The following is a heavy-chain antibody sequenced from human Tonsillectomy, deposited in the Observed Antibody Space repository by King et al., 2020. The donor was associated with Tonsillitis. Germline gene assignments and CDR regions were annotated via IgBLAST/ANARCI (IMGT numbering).Heavy chain of an antibody. CDR2: IDYMGST. J-gene: IGHJ4*02. D-gene: IGHD3-3*01. V-gene: IGHV4-31*03. Sequence: QLQESGPGLVKPAQTLSLTCTVSGGSISSGGYYWSWIRQHPGKGLEWIGYIDYMGSTYYTPSLKSRVTISVDTSKNHFSLKKSSVTAADTAVYYCARVEGKAVFYDLDYFDYWGQGTLVTVSS. CDR1: GGSISSGGYY. CDR3: ARVEGKAVFYDLDYFDY.